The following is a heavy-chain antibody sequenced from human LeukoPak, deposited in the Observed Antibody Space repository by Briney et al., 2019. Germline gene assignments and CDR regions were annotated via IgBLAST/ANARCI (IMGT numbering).Heavy chain of an antibody. V-gene: IGHV4-4*07. Sequence: SETLSLTCTVSGGSISSYYWSWIRQPAGKGLEWIGRIYTSGSTNYNPSLKSRVTMSVDTSKNQFSLKLSSVTAADTAVYYCAAAAPTEQFVTSLIDYWGQGTLVTVSS. CDR3: AAAAPTEQFVTSLIDY. D-gene: IGHD6-25*01. CDR2: IYTSGST. J-gene: IGHJ4*02. CDR1: GGSISSYY.